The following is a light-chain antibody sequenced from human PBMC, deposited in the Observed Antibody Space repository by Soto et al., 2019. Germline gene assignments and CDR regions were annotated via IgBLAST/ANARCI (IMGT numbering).Light chain of an antibody. CDR3: QKYDTSPYT. J-gene: IGKJ2*01. Sequence: VMTQSPLSLPVTLGQPASISCRASQTVIKNYLAWYQRKPGQAPRLLIYGASNRATGIPDRFSGDGSGTDFTLTINRLEAEDSALYYCQKYDTSPYTFGQGTKVDIK. CDR1: QTVIKNY. V-gene: IGKV3-20*01. CDR2: GAS.